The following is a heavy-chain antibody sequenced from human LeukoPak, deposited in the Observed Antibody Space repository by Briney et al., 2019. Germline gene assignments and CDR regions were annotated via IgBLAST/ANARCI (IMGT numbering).Heavy chain of an antibody. CDR2: ISGNDGTT. Sequence: GGSLRLSCAASGFTFSSYAMSWVRQAPGKGLEWVSTISGNDGTTYYADSVKGRFTVSRDNSKNTLYLQMNSLRAEDTAVYYCVKARLAYCGGDCYPVDYWGQGTLVTVSS. V-gene: IGHV3-23*01. CDR3: VKARLAYCGGDCYPVDY. CDR1: GFTFSSYA. J-gene: IGHJ4*02. D-gene: IGHD2-21*02.